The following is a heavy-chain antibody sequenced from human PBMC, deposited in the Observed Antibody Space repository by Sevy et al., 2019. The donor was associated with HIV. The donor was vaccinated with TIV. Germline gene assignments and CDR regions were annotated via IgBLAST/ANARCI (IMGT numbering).Heavy chain of an antibody. J-gene: IGHJ6*02. CDR1: GIIFTTSG. CDR2: ISYDGRNK. V-gene: IGHV3-30*18. D-gene: IGHD3-9*01. Sequence: GGSLRLSCAVSGIIFTTSGMHWVRQAPGNGLEWVAVISYDGRNKFYGDSVKGRFTISRDNSKNILYLQMNSLRVEDTAVYYCAKDFTGYNGMDVLGQGTLVTVSS. CDR3: AKDFTGYNGMDV.